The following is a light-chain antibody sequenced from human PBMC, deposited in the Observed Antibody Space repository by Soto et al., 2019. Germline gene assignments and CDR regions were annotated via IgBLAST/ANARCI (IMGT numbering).Light chain of an antibody. Sequence: EIVLTQSPATLSLSPGERAALSCRASQGVGRFLAWYQQKPGQAPRLLIYDASNRATGIPARFSGSGSGTDFTLAINNLEPADFAVYYCQQRGGWPLTFGGGTKVEIK. CDR2: DAS. V-gene: IGKV3-11*01. J-gene: IGKJ4*01. CDR3: QQRGGWPLT. CDR1: QGVGRF.